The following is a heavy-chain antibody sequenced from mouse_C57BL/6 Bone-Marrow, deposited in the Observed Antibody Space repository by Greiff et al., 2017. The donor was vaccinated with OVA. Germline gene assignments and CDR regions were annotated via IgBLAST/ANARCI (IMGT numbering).Heavy chain of an antibody. D-gene: IGHD3-3*01. CDR3: ARRGRADY. CDR1: GFTFSSYG. J-gene: IGHJ2*01. CDR2: ISSGGSYT. V-gene: IGHV5-6*02. Sequence: EVKLVESGGDLVKPGGSLKLSCAASGFTFSSYGMSWVRQTPDKRLEWVATISSGGSYTYYPDSVKGRFTISRDNAKNTRYLQMSSLKSEDTAMYYCARRGRADYWGQGTTLTVSS.